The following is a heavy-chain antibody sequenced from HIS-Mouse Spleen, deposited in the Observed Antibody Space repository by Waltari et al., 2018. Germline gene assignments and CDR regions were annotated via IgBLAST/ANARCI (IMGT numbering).Heavy chain of an antibody. CDR2: IYYSGST. D-gene: IGHD3-3*01. V-gene: IGHV4-31*03. Sequence: QVQLQESGPGLVKPSQTLSLTCTFSGCSIRSGGYYWTWIRQHPGRGLEWIGYIYYSGSTYYNPSLKSRVTISVDTSKNQFSLKLSSVTAADTAVYYCARSPYYDFWSGYSDNWFDPWGQGTLVTVSS. J-gene: IGHJ5*02. CDR3: ARSPYYDFWSGYSDNWFDP. CDR1: GCSIRSGGYY.